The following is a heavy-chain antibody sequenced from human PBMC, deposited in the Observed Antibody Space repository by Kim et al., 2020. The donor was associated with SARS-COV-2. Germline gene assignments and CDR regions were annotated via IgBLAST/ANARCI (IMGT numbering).Heavy chain of an antibody. J-gene: IGHJ3*02. CDR2: ISSSSYI. CDR3: ARTYCSSTSCPANDVFDI. V-gene: IGHV3-21*01. CDR1: GFTFSSYS. Sequence: GGSLRLSCAASGFTFSSYSMNWVRQAPGKGLEWVSSISSSSYIYYADSVKGRFTISRDNAKNSLYLQMNSLRAEDTAVYYCARTYCSSTSCPANDVFDIWGQGTMVTVSS. D-gene: IGHD2-2*01.